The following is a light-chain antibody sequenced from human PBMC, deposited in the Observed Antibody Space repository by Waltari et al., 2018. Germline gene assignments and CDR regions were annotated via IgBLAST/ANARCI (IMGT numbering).Light chain of an antibody. V-gene: IGLV1-44*01. CDR1: NSNIGRNV. CDR3: AAWDDSLHGPV. CDR2: RNN. J-gene: IGLJ3*02. Sequence: QSVLTQPPSASGTPGQRVTISCSGSNSNIGRNVTNWYQQLPGTAPKVLIYRNNQRPSGVPDRFSGSKSGTSAALAISGLQSEDDGDYYCAAWDDSLHGPVFGAGTKVTVL.